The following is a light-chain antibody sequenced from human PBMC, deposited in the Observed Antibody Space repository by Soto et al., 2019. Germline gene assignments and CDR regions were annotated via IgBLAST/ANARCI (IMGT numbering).Light chain of an antibody. J-gene: IGKJ1*01. CDR3: LKDYIYPWT. CDR1: QGISSY. CDR2: AAS. Sequence: AIQLTQSPSSLSASVGDRVTITCRASQGISSYLAWYQQKPGKAPKLLIYAASALQSEGPSRFSGRRSGTDFTLPLSSPQAEDFATYYFLKDYIYPWTFGQGTKVDIK. V-gene: IGKV1-6*01.